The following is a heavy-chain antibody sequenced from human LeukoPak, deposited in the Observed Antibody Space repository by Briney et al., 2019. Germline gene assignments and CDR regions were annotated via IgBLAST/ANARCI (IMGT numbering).Heavy chain of an antibody. CDR3: ARGYNYGYNPDY. D-gene: IGHD5-18*01. Sequence: GGSLRLSCLVSGFTFSTYAMHWVRQAPGKGLEWVALISYDGSNKYYADSVKGRFTISRDNSKNTLYLQMSSLRPEDTAVYYCARGYNYGYNPDYWGQGTLVTVSS. CDR1: GFTFSTYA. CDR2: ISYDGSNK. V-gene: IGHV3-30*04. J-gene: IGHJ4*02.